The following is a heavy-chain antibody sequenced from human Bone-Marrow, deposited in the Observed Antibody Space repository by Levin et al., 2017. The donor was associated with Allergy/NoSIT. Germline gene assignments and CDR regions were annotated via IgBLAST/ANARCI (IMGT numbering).Heavy chain of an antibody. CDR1: GYTFTDYW. V-gene: IGHV5-51*01. CDR2: IFPRDSDT. J-gene: IGHJ5*02. Sequence: GGSLRLSCKASGYTFTDYWIAWLRQMPGKGLEWVGIIFPRDSDTRYSPSFQGQVNITADKSINTVYLQWDTLKASDTAMYYCARRGLWGSRRWFGPWGQGTLVTVAS. D-gene: IGHD6-13*01. CDR3: ARRGLWGSRRWFGP.